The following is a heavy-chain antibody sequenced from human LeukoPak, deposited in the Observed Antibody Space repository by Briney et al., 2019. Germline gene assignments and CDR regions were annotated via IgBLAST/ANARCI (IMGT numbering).Heavy chain of an antibody. D-gene: IGHD3-16*01. CDR2: IKQDGSEK. Sequence: GGSLRLSCAASGFTFSSYWMSWVRQAPGKGLEWVANIKQDGSEKYYVDSVKGRFTISRDNAKNSLYLQMNSLRAEDTAVYYCARVHGGQRSGYGMDVWGQGTTVTVSS. CDR3: ARVHGGQRSGYGMDV. J-gene: IGHJ6*02. V-gene: IGHV3-7*03. CDR1: GFTFSSYW.